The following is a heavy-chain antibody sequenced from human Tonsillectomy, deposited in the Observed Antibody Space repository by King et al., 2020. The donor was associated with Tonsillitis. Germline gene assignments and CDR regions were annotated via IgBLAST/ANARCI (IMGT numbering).Heavy chain of an antibody. CDR1: GFTFSDYY. CDR3: ARDTSSGSYITFDI. CDR2: ISSSSTYT. J-gene: IGHJ3*02. V-gene: IGHV3-11*05. Sequence: VQLVESGGGLVKPGGSLRLSCAASGFTFSDYYMSWIRQAPGKGLEWVSYISSSSTYTTYADSVKGRFTISRDNANTSLYLQMSSLRAEDTAVYYCARDTSSGSYITFDIWGQGTVVTVSS. D-gene: IGHD1-26*01.